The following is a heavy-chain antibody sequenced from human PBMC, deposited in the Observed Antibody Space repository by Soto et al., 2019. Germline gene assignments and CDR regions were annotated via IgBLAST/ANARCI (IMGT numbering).Heavy chain of an antibody. CDR3: AKVIVLGASTIEF. J-gene: IGHJ4*02. V-gene: IGHV3-23*01. CDR1: GFTFNHYG. D-gene: IGHD6-6*01. CDR2: ISGSGGTT. Sequence: EQLLEPGGGLVQPGGSLTLSCAASGFTFNHYGMAWVRQAPGKGLEWVSVISGSGGTTYYADSVKGRFTISRDNSKSTVYLQMNSLRVEDTALYSCAKVIVLGASTIEFWGPGTLVTVSS.